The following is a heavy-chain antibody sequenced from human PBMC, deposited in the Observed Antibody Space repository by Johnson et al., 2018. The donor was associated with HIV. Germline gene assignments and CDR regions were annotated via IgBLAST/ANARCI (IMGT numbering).Heavy chain of an antibody. D-gene: IGHD3-16*01. V-gene: IGHV3-30*03. CDR2: ISYDGSNK. CDR1: GFTFSNHG. Sequence: QVQLVESGGGLVQPGGSLRLSCAASGFTFSNHGMHWVRQAPGKGLEWVAVISYDGSNKYYADSVKGRFTISRENARYSLYLQMNSLRAEDTALYYCARGRNNTGDGGAFDIWGQGTMVTVSS. J-gene: IGHJ3*02. CDR3: ARGRNNTGDGGAFDI.